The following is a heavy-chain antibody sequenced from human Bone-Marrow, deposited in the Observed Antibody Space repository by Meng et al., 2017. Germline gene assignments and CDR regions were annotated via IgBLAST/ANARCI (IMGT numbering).Heavy chain of an antibody. Sequence: GESLKISCAASGFTFSSYEMNWVRQAPGKGLEWVSYISSSGSTIYYADSVKGRFTISRDNAKNSLYLQMNSLRAEDTAVYYCARDRGYCTNGVCYFFDYWGQGTLVTVSS. D-gene: IGHD2-8*01. CDR3: ARDRGYCTNGVCYFFDY. CDR2: ISSSGSTI. CDR1: GFTFSSYE. J-gene: IGHJ4*02. V-gene: IGHV3-48*03.